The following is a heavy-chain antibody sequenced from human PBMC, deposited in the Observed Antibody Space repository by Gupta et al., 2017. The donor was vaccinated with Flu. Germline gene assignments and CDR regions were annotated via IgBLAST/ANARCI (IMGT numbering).Heavy chain of an antibody. V-gene: IGHV3-20*01. CDR3: ANVLIWGGNNAVDS. J-gene: IGHJ3*02. D-gene: IGHD3-16*01. CDR2: INWNSGST. Sequence: GFTCDDDGMSWVRQAPGKGLEWVSGINWNSGSTGYADSVKGRFTISRDNAKNSRDLPMNSLGVEDTALYHCANVLIWGGNNAVDSGGQGTMVTVSS. CDR1: GFTCDDDG.